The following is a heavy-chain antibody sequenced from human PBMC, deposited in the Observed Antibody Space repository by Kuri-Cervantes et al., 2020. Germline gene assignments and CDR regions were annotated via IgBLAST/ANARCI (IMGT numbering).Heavy chain of an antibody. V-gene: IGHV4-59*01. Sequence: SETLSLTCTVSGGSISSYYWSWIRQPPGKGLEWIGYIYYSGSTNYNPSLKSRVNISVDKSKKQFSLKLSSVTAADTAVYYCARGGGGYSYGLYYYYYYHMDVWGKGTTVTVSS. CDR1: GGSISSYY. J-gene: IGHJ6*03. CDR2: IYYSGST. CDR3: ARGGGGYSYGLYYYYYYHMDV. D-gene: IGHD5-18*01.